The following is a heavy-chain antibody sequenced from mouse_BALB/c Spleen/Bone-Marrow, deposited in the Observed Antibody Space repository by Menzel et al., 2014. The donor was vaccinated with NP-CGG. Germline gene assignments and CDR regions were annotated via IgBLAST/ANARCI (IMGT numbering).Heavy chain of an antibody. CDR2: INPSNGGT. Sequence: VHLVESGAELVKPGTSVKLPCKASGYTFTSYYIYWVKQRPGQGLKWIGEINPSNGGTNFNEKFKSKATLTVDKSSSTAYMQLSSLTSEDSAVYYCTRLSLLRGYFDYWGQGTTLTVSS. D-gene: IGHD1-2*01. CDR3: TRLSLLRGYFDY. J-gene: IGHJ2*01. CDR1: GYTFTSYY. V-gene: IGHV1S81*02.